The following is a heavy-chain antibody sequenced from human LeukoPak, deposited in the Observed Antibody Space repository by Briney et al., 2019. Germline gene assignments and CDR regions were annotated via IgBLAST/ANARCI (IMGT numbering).Heavy chain of an antibody. CDR2: LSYGGKT. CDR1: GGSISSSSYY. V-gene: IGHV4-39*01. D-gene: IGHD3-22*01. J-gene: IGHJ4*02. CDR3: RSYSYDNSAYYVFDY. Sequence: SETLSLTCTVSGGSISSSSYYWGWIRQSPGTGLEWIGSLSYGGKTYYNPSLKSRATISVDTSKNQFSLKLSSVTAADTAVFFCRSYSYDNSAYYVFDYWGQGTLVTVSS.